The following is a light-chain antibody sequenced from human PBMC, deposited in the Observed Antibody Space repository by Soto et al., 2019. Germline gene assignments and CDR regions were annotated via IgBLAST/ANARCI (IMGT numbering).Light chain of an antibody. CDR2: SAS. J-gene: IGKJ2*01. Sequence: DIQMTQSPSSLSASVGDRVTITCRASQGVSAYLLWYQQRQGRATRLLIYSASSLLSGVPSRFSVSGSGTNCTLTISRLQPEDFATYYCQQSYRTPHTFGHVTKLETK. CDR3: QQSYRTPHT. CDR1: QGVSAY. V-gene: IGKV1-39*01.